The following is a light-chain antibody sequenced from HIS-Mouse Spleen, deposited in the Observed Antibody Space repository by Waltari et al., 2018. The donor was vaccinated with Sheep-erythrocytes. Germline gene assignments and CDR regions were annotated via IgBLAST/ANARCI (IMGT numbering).Light chain of an antibody. Sequence: PGQSITISCTGTSSDVGGYNYVSWYQQHPGKAPKLMIYDVSNRPSGVSNRFSGSKSGNTASLTISGLQAEDEADYYCCSYAGSYTYVFGTGTKVTVL. CDR1: SSDVGGYNY. CDR3: CSYAGSYTYV. V-gene: IGLV2-14*03. CDR2: DVS. J-gene: IGLJ1*01.